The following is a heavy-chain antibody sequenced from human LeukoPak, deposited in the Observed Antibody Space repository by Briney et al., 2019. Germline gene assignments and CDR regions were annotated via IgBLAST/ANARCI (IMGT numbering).Heavy chain of an antibody. V-gene: IGHV4-34*01. CDR3: ARDGYSSAVSKFDY. D-gene: IGHD3-22*01. J-gene: IGHJ4*02. CDR2: INHSGST. Sequence: PSETLSLTCTVSGGSISSYYWSWIRQPPGKGLEWIGEINHSGSTNYNPSLKSRVTISVDTSKNQFSLKLSSVTAADTAVYYCARDGYSSAVSKFDYWGQGTLVTVSS. CDR1: GGSISSYY.